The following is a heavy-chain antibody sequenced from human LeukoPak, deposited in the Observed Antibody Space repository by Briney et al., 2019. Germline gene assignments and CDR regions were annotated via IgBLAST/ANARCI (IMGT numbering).Heavy chain of an antibody. CDR3: AKSAVAGTYYYYYYMDV. J-gene: IGHJ6*03. V-gene: IGHV3-30-3*02. D-gene: IGHD6-19*01. CDR1: GFNFNMYA. CDR2: ISSNGGRK. Sequence: GGSLRLSCVASGFNFNMYAIHWVRQAPGKGLEWVALISSNGGRKDYADSVKDRFTIDRDNSKNTVYLQMNSLRPEDTAVYYCAKSAVAGTYYYYYYMDVWGKGTTVTISS.